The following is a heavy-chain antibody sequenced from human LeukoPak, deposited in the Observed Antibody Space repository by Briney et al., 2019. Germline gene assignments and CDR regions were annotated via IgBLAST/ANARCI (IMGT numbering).Heavy chain of an antibody. D-gene: IGHD5-12*01. CDR1: GFTFGDYA. CDR2: IRSKAYGGTT. Sequence: GGSLRLSCTASGFTFGDYAMSWVRQAPGKGLEWVGFIRSKAYGGTTEYTASVKGRFTISRDDSKSIAYLQMNSLKTEDTAVYYCTRGDSGYARRGDVWGKGTTVTVSS. CDR3: TRGDSGYARRGDV. J-gene: IGHJ6*04. V-gene: IGHV3-49*04.